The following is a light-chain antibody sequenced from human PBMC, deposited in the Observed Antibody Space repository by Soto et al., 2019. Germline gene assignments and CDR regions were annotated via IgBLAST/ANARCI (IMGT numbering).Light chain of an antibody. CDR2: AAS. CDR3: QQSYSTIT. Sequence: DIQMTQSPSSLAASVLDGVTSTCRASQSISSYLNWYQQKPGKAPKLLIYAASSLQSGVPSRFSGSGSGTDFTLTISSLQPEDFATYYCQQSYSTITFGQGTRLEIK. CDR1: QSISSY. V-gene: IGKV1-39*01. J-gene: IGKJ5*01.